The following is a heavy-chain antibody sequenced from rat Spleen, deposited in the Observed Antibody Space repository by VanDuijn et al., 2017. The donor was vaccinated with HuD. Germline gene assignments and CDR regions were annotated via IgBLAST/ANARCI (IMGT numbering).Heavy chain of an antibody. J-gene: IGHJ4*01. D-gene: IGHD1-1*01. CDR1: GFTFSDHN. Sequence: EVQLVESGGGLVQPGRSLKLSCAASGFTFSDHNMAWVRQAPKKGLEWVATISYDGRSTYYRDSVKGRFTISRDNAKGTLYLQMDSLRSEDTATYYCTREDYYSGGVMDAWGQGASVTVSS. V-gene: IGHV5-7*01. CDR3: TREDYYSGGVMDA. CDR2: ISYDGRST.